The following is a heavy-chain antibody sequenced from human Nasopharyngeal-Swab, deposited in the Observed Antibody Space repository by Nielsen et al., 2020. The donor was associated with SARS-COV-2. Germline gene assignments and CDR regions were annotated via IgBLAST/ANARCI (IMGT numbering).Heavy chain of an antibody. CDR3: TRCGGGCYSGRDY. J-gene: IGHJ4*02. D-gene: IGHD2-15*01. CDR2: IRSKGNTYAT. V-gene: IGHV3-73*01. Sequence: GVLRLSCAASGFTFSDSAIHWVRQASGKGLEWVGRIRSKGNTYATAYAASVKGRFIIFRDDPTNTAYLQMNSLKTEDTAMYYCTRCGGGCYSGRDYWGQGTLVTVSS. CDR1: GFTFSDSA.